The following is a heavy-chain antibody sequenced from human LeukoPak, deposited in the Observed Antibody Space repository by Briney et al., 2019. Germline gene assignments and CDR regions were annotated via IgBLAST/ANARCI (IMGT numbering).Heavy chain of an antibody. Sequence: GGSLRLSCAASGFTFSSYSMNWVRQAPGKGLEWVSSISSSSSYIYYADSVKGRFTISRDNSKNTLYLQMNSLRAEDTAVYYCARDGYCSGGSCAENWFDPWGQGTLVTVSS. CDR3: ARDGYCSGGSCAENWFDP. CDR2: ISSSSSYI. J-gene: IGHJ5*02. V-gene: IGHV3-21*01. CDR1: GFTFSSYS. D-gene: IGHD2-15*01.